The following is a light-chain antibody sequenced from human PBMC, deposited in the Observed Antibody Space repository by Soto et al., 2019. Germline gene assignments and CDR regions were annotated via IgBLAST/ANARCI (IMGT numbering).Light chain of an antibody. Sequence: DIQMTQSPSTLSASVGDIVTITCRASQSISSWLAWYQQKPGKAPKLLIYDASSLESGVPSRFSGSGSGTEFTLTISSLQPDDFAPYYCQQYNSYSYTFGQGTKLEIK. CDR1: QSISSW. V-gene: IGKV1-5*01. CDR2: DAS. J-gene: IGKJ2*01. CDR3: QQYNSYSYT.